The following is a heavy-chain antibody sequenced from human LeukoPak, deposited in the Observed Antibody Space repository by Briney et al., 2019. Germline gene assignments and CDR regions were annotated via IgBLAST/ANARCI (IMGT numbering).Heavy chain of an antibody. CDR1: GYTFTGYY. Sequence: VASVKVSCKASGYTFTGYYMHWVRQAPGQGLEWMGWINPNSGGTNYAQKFQGRVTMTRGTSISTAYMELSRLRSDDTAVYYCARDWGAVAASYYFDYWGQGTLVTVSS. D-gene: IGHD6-19*01. CDR2: INPNSGGT. V-gene: IGHV1-2*02. J-gene: IGHJ4*02. CDR3: ARDWGAVAASYYFDY.